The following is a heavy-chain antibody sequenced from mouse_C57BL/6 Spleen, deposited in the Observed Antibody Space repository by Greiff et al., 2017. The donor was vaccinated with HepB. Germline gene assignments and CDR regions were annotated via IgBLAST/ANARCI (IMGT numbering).Heavy chain of an antibody. J-gene: IGHJ1*03. Sequence: EVKLMESGGGLVKPGGSLKLSCAASGFTFSDYGMHWVRQAPEKGLEWVAYISSGSSTIYYADTVKGRFTISRDNAKNTLFLQMTSLKSEDTAMYYCAGYCDGSSYDFDVWGTGTTVTVSS. CDR3: AGYCDGSSYDFDV. D-gene: IGHD1-1*01. CDR2: ISSGSSTI. V-gene: IGHV5-17*01. CDR1: GFTFSDYG.